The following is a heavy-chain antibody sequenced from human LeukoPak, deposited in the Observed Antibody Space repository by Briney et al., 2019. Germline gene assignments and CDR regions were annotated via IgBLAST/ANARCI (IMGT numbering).Heavy chain of an antibody. CDR3: ARDPGYCSSTSCYYYFDY. CDR1: GGSISSYY. Sequence: SETLSLTCTVSGGSISSYYWSWIRQPPGKGLEWIGYIYYSGSTNYNPSLKGRVTISVDTSKNQFSLKLSSVTAADTAVYYCARDPGYCSSTSCYYYFDYWGQGTLVTVSS. V-gene: IGHV4-59*01. D-gene: IGHD2-2*01. J-gene: IGHJ4*02. CDR2: IYYSGST.